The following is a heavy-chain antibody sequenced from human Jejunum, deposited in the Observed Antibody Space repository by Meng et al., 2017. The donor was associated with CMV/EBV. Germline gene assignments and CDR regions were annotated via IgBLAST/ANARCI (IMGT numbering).Heavy chain of an antibody. CDR1: GGSISSSY. CDR2: IYYTGTT. J-gene: IGHJ5*01. Sequence: QAQLQESGPGLVTPSETLSLTCTVSGGSISSSYWSWIRQPPGKGLEWIGYIYYTGTTNYNPSLKSRVTISLDTSKNQFSLKLTSMTAADTAVYYCARGAGWYAFWGQGTLVIVSS. CDR3: ARGAGWYAF. V-gene: IGHV4-59*01.